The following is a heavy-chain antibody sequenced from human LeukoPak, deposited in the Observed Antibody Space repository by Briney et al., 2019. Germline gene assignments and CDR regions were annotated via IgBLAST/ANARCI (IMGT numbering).Heavy chain of an antibody. CDR2: IWYDGSNK. CDR3: ARGFLEWFPDSYYFDY. CDR1: GFTFSSYG. V-gene: IGHV3-33*01. Sequence: GGSLRLSCAASGFTFSSYGMHWVRQAPGKGLEWVAFIWYDGSNKYYADSVKGRFTISRDNSKNTLYLQMNSLRAEDTAVYYCARGFLEWFPDSYYFDYWGQGTLVTVSS. J-gene: IGHJ4*02. D-gene: IGHD3-3*01.